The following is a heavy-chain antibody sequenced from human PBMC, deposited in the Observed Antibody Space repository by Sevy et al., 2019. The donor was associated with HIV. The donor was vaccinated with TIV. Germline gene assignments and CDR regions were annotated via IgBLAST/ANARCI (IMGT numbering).Heavy chain of an antibody. V-gene: IGHV3-49*03. J-gene: IGHJ4*02. CDR2: IRSKAYGGTT. D-gene: IGHD1-26*01. CDR1: GFTFGDYA. CDR3: TRVGSGSYSDSNY. Sequence: GGSLRLSCTASGFTFGDYAMSWFRQAPGKGLEWVGFIRSKAYGGTTEYAASVKGRFTISRDDSKSIAYLQMNSLKTEDTAVYYCTRVGSGSYSDSNYWGLGTLVTVSS.